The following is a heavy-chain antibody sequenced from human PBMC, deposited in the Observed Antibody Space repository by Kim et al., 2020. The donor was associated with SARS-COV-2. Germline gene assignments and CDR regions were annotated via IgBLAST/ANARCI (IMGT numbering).Heavy chain of an antibody. V-gene: IGHV3-21*01. D-gene: IGHD6-13*01. Sequence: DTVKGRITISRANAKNSLYLQMNSLRAEDTAVYYCARVNGSSWYYYGMDVWGQGTTVTVSS. CDR3: ARVNGSSWYYYGMDV. J-gene: IGHJ6*02.